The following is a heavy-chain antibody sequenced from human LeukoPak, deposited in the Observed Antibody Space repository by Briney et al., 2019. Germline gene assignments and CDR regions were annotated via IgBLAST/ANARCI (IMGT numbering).Heavy chain of an antibody. CDR3: ARDFLGWLPTYYYYYGMDV. V-gene: IGHV7-4-1*02. J-gene: IGHJ6*02. D-gene: IGHD3-3*01. CDR1: GYTFTSYA. Sequence: GASVKVSCKASGYTFTSYAMNWVRQAPGQGLEWMGWINTNTGNPTYAQGLTGRFVFSLDTSVSTAYLQISSLKAEDTAVYYCARDFLGWLPTYYYYYGMDVWGQGTTVTVSS. CDR2: INTNTGNP.